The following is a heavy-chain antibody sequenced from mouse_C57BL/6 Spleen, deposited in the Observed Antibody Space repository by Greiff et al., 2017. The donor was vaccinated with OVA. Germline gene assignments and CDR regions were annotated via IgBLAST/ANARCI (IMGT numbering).Heavy chain of an antibody. Sequence: EVKVEESGGGLVQPGGSLKLSCAASGFTFSDYGMAWVRQAPRKGPEWVAFISNLAYSIYYADTVTGRFTISRENAKNTLYLEMSSLRSEDTAMYYCARQGGYYWYFDVWGTGTTLTVSS. V-gene: IGHV5-15*04. D-gene: IGHD2-2*01. CDR3: ARQGGYYWYFDV. CDR2: ISNLAYSI. CDR1: GFTFSDYG. J-gene: IGHJ1*03.